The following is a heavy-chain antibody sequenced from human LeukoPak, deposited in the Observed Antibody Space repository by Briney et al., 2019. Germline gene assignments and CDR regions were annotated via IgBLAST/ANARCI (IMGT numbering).Heavy chain of an antibody. Sequence: SQTLSLTCTVSGGSISSGSYYWSWIRQPAGKGLEWIGRIYTSGSTNYNPSLESRVTISIDTSKNQFSLKLSSVTAADTAVYYCARDSEPMYYYGSGSYPYWFDPWGQGTLVTVSS. CDR3: ARDSEPMYYYGSGSYPYWFDP. J-gene: IGHJ5*02. D-gene: IGHD3-10*01. CDR2: IYTSGST. CDR1: GGSISSGSYY. V-gene: IGHV4-61*02.